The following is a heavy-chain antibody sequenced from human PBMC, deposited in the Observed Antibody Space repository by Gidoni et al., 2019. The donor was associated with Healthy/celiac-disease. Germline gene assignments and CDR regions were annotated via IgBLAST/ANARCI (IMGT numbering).Heavy chain of an antibody. CDR2: IYPGDSDT. V-gene: IGHV5-51*01. Sequence: EVQLVQSGAEVKKPGESLKISCKGSGYSFTSYWIGWVRQMPGKGLEWIGIIYPGDSDTRYSPSFQGQVTISADKSISTAYLQWSSLKASDTAMYYCARPYCSSTSCSYWYFDLWGRGTLVTVSS. CDR1: GYSFTSYW. J-gene: IGHJ2*01. D-gene: IGHD2-2*01. CDR3: ARPYCSSTSCSYWYFDL.